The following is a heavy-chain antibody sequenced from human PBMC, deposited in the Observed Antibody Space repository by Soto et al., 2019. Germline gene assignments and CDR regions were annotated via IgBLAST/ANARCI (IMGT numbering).Heavy chain of an antibody. Sequence: EVQLVESGGGSVQPGGSLRLSCAASGFTFSSYWMRWVRQAPGKGLVWVSRINSDDITTSYADTVKGRFTISRDNAKNTLYQQINSLTPEDTAVYYCARGYSSGPGVYWGQGTLVTVSS. J-gene: IGHJ4*02. CDR3: ARGYSSGPGVY. V-gene: IGHV3-74*01. D-gene: IGHD6-19*01. CDR1: GFTFSSYW. CDR2: INSDDITT.